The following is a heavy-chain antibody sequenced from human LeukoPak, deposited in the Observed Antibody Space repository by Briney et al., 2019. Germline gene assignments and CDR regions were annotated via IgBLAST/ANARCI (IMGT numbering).Heavy chain of an antibody. V-gene: IGHV1-69*13. CDR3: ARESDYYDSSGPFQH. CDR2: IIPIFGTA. D-gene: IGHD3-22*01. Sequence: SVKVSCKASGGTFSSYAISWVRQAPGQGLEWMGGIIPIFGTANYAQKFQGRVTITADESTSTAYMELSSLRSEDTAVYYCARESDYYDSSGPFQHWGRGTLVTVSS. J-gene: IGHJ1*01. CDR1: GGTFSSYA.